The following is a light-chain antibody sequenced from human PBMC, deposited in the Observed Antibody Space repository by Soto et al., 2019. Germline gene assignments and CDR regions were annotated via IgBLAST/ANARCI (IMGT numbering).Light chain of an antibody. Sequence: EKVMTQSPATLSVSPRERATLSCRASQSVSSNLAWYQQKPGQAPRLLIYGASTRATGIPARFSGSGSGTEFTLTISSLQSEDFAVYYCQQYNNWPPYTFGQGTKLEIK. V-gene: IGKV3-15*01. CDR3: QQYNNWPPYT. CDR2: GAS. CDR1: QSVSSN. J-gene: IGKJ2*01.